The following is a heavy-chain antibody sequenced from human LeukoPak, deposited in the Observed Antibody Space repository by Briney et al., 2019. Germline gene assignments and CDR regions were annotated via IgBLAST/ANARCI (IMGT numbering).Heavy chain of an antibody. V-gene: IGHV1-8*01. Sequence: ASVKVSCKASGYTFTSYDINWVRQATGQGLEWMGWMNPNSGNTGYAQKFQGRVTMTRNTSISTAYMELSSLRSEDTAVYYCARDLGRVTVTTAGDAFDIWGQGTMVTVSS. CDR2: MNPNSGNT. CDR1: GYTFTSYD. CDR3: ARDLGRVTVTTAGDAFDI. J-gene: IGHJ3*02. D-gene: IGHD4-17*01.